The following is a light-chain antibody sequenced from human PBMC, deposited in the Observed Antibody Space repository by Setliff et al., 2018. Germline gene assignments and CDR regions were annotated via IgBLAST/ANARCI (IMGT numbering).Light chain of an antibody. CDR2: GNS. V-gene: IGLV1-40*01. CDR3: QSYDISLSGHVV. Sequence: QSVLTQSPSVSGAPGQRVTISCTGSSSNIGAGYDVHWYQQLPGTAPKLLIYGNSNRPSGVPDRFSGSKSGTSASLAITGLQAEDEADYYCQSYDISLSGHVVFGGGTKGTV. CDR1: SSNIGAGYD. J-gene: IGLJ2*01.